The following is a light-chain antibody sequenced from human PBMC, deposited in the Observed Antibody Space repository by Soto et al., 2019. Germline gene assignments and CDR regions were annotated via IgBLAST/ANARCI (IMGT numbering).Light chain of an antibody. CDR2: GAS. Sequence: EIVLTQSPGTLSLSPGERATLSCRASQSVSRTYLAWYQHKPGQTPRLLIYGASSRATGIPDRFSGSGSGTDFTLIIGRLEPEDFAVYYCQQYGSSPGTFGKGTKVDIK. CDR1: QSVSRTY. CDR3: QQYGSSPGT. V-gene: IGKV3-20*01. J-gene: IGKJ1*01.